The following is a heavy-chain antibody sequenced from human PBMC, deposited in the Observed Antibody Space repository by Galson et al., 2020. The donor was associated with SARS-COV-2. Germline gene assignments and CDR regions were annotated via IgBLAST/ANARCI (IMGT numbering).Heavy chain of an antibody. D-gene: IGHD1-26*01. CDR3: AKSVGATWVRDACDI. J-gene: IGHJ3*02. CDR2: ISWNSNSI. V-gene: IGHV3-9*01. Sequence: SLKISCAASGFTFDDYAMHWVRQAPGKGLEWVSGISWNSNSIGYPDSVKGRLTISRDNAKNSLYLQMNSLRAEDTSLYYCAKSVGATWVRDACDIWGQGTMVTVSS. CDR1: GFTFDDYA.